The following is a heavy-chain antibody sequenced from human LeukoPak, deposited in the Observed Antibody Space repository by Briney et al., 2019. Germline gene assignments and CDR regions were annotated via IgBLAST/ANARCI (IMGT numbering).Heavy chain of an antibody. D-gene: IGHD6-19*01. V-gene: IGHV4-61*02. CDR1: GDSISSGDYY. J-gene: IGHJ4*02. Sequence: SQTLSLTCTVSGDSISSGDYYWSWIRQPAGKGLEWIGRISSSGSTNYNPSLKSRVTISVDTSKNQFSLKLSSVTAADTAVYYCTSAPRAVPVPSYWGQGILVTVSS. CDR2: ISSSGST. CDR3: TSAPRAVPVPSY.